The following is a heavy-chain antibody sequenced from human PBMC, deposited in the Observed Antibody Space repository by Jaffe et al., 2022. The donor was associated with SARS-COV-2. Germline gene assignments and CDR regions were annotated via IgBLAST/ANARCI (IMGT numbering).Heavy chain of an antibody. V-gene: IGHV4-59*01. D-gene: IGHD2-21*01. CDR3: VRVCNECYGSFDY. CDR1: GGSISGYY. CDR2: IHYSGNT. Sequence: QVQLQESGPGLVKPSETLSLTCTVSGGSISGYYWTWIRQPPGKTLEWIGYIHYSGNTNYNLSLKSRVTMSVDASKNQFSLKLSSVTAADTAVYYCVRVCNECYGSFDYWGQGILVTVSS. J-gene: IGHJ4*02.